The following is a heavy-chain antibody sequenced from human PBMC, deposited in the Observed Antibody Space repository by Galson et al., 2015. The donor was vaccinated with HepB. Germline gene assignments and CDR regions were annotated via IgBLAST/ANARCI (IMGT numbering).Heavy chain of an antibody. D-gene: IGHD1-1*01. CDR3: AREGQLEP. J-gene: IGHJ5*02. V-gene: IGHV1-18*01. CDR2: ISGYSGDT. Sequence: SVKVSCKASGYTFSSYGFSWVRQAPGQGLEWMGWISGYSGDTNYAQKLQGRVTMTSDISTSTAYMELRSLRSDDTAVYYCAREGQLEPWGQGTLVTVSS. CDR1: GYTFSSYG.